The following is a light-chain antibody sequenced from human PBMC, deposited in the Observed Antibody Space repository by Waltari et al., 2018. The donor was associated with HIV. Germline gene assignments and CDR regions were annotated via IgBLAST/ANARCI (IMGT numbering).Light chain of an antibody. V-gene: IGKV2-28*01. J-gene: IGKJ2*01. CDR3: MQTLQTPLYT. CDR2: LAS. Sequence: DIVMTQSPLSLPVTPGEPASISCWSSESLLHSDGFNYLDWYLQKPGQSPQLLVYLASNRASGVPERCSGSGSGTDFTLRISRVEAEDVGVYYCMQTLQTPLYTFGQGTKLEIK. CDR1: ESLLHSDGFNY.